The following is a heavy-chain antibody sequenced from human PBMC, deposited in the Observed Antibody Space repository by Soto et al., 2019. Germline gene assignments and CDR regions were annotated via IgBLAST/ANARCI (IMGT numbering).Heavy chain of an antibody. J-gene: IGHJ5*02. CDR1: GGSFSGCY. CDR2: INHSGST. Sequence: SETLSLTCAVYGGSFSGCYWSWIRQPPGKGLEWIGEINHSGSTNYNPSLKSRVTISVDTSKNQFSLKLSSVTAADTAVYYCARLYGDATTWGQGTLVTVSS. D-gene: IGHD4-17*01. CDR3: ARLYGDATT. V-gene: IGHV4-34*01.